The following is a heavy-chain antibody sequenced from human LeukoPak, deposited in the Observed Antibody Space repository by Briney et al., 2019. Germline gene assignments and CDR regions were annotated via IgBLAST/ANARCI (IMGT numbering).Heavy chain of an antibody. CDR3: VRDGGVSGYDLLDY. CDR1: GFTFSNYW. J-gene: IGHJ4*02. CDR2: INQDGSEE. V-gene: IGHV3-7*01. Sequence: GGSLRLSCAASGFTFSNYWMSWVRQAPGKGLECVAHINQDGSEEHYMDSVKARLIISRDNAKNSLSLQMDSLRAEDTAVYYCVRDGGVSGYDLLDYWGQGTLVTVSS. D-gene: IGHD5-12*01.